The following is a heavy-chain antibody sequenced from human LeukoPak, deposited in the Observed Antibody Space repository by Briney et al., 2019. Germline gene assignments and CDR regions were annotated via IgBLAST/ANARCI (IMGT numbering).Heavy chain of an antibody. CDR2: ISSSGSTI. Sequence: PGGSLRLSCAASGFTFSDYYMSWIRQAPGKGLEWVSYISSSGSTIYYADSVKGRFTISGDNAKNSLYLQMNRLRAEDTAVYYCARQRGYSGYDPIDYWGQGTLVTVSS. CDR3: ARQRGYSGYDPIDY. D-gene: IGHD5-12*01. CDR1: GFTFSDYY. J-gene: IGHJ4*02. V-gene: IGHV3-11*01.